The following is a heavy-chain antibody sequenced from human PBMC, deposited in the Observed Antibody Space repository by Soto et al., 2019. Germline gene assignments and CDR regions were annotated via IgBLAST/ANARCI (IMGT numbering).Heavy chain of an antibody. V-gene: IGHV5-51*01. J-gene: IGHJ3*02. Sequence: EVQLVQSGAEVKKPGESLKISCKGSGYSFTSYWIGWVRQMPGKGLEWMGIIYPGDSDTRYSPSFQGQVTISADKSISTAYLQWSSLKASDTAMYYCARCPWELLAGLSPFDIWGQGTMVTVSS. CDR3: ARCPWELLAGLSPFDI. D-gene: IGHD1-26*01. CDR2: IYPGDSDT. CDR1: GYSFTSYW.